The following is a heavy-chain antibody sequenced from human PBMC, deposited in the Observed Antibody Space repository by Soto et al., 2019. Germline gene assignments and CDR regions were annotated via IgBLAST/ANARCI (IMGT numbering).Heavy chain of an antibody. J-gene: IGHJ5*02. CDR3: ARGPPNNYYDSSGRRGWFDP. D-gene: IGHD3-22*01. CDR1: GYTFTSYA. Sequence: ASVKVSCKASGYTFTSYAMHWVRQAPGQRLEWMGWINAGNGNTKYPQKFQGRVTITRDTSASTAYMELSSLRSEDTAVYYCARGPPNNYYDSSGRRGWFDPWGQGTLVTVSS. CDR2: INAGNGNT. V-gene: IGHV1-3*01.